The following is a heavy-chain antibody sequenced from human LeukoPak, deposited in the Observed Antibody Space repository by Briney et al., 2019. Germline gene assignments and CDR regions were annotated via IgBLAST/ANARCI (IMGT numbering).Heavy chain of an antibody. CDR2: IYYSGST. CDR3: ARDLIAAAGDNWFDP. CDR1: GGSISSYY. D-gene: IGHD6-13*01. V-gene: IGHV4-59*01. J-gene: IGHJ5*02. Sequence: PSETLSLTCTVSGGSISSYYWSWIRQPPGKGPEWIGYIYYSGSTNYNPSLKSRVTISVDTSKNQFSLKLSSVTAADTAVYYCARDLIAAAGDNWFDPWGQGTLVTVSS.